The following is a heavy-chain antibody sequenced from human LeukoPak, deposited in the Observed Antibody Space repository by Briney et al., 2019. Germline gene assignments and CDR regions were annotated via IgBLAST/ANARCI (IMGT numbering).Heavy chain of an antibody. CDR2: ISGSGGST. CDR1: GFSFNSYA. CDR3: AKTSSVVAYPPFDY. J-gene: IGHJ4*02. V-gene: IGHV3-23*01. Sequence: GGSLRLSCAVSGFSFNSYAMAWVRQAPGKGLEWISAISGSGGSTYYADSVKGRFTISRDNSKNTLYLQMNSLRAEDTAVYYCAKTSSVVAYPPFDYWGQGTLVTVSS. D-gene: IGHD3-22*01.